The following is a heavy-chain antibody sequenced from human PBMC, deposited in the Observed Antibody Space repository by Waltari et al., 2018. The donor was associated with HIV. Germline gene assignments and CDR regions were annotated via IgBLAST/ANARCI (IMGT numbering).Heavy chain of an antibody. CDR1: GYTFVNFD. CDR2: MNPNSGNT. CDR3: ARNSSGKGNRYFYYGLDV. D-gene: IGHD3-22*01. V-gene: IGHV1-8*02. J-gene: IGHJ6*02. Sequence: QVHLVQSGPEVKRPGASVKISCKAYGYTFVNFDVNWVRQAAGQGPEWRGRMNPNSGNTASSYIFEDRVTMTRDVSTDTAYMEMSGLTPEDTAIYYCARNSSGKGNRYFYYGLDVWGQGTPVTV.